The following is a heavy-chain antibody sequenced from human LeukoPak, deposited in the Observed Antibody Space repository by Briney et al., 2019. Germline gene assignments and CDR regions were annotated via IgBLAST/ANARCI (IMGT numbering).Heavy chain of an antibody. CDR1: GGTFSSYA. CDR2: IIPIFGTA. D-gene: IGHD4-23*01. Sequence: GASVKVSCKASGGTFSSYAISWVRQAPGQGLEWMGGIIPIFGTANYAQKFQGRVTITADESTSTAYMELSSLRSEDTAVYYCARIDYGGNAAPEYFQHWGQGTLVTVSS. J-gene: IGHJ1*01. V-gene: IGHV1-69*13. CDR3: ARIDYGGNAAPEYFQH.